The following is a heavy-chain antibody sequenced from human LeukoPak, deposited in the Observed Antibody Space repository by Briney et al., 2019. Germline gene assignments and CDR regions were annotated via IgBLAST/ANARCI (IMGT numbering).Heavy chain of an antibody. J-gene: IGHJ4*02. D-gene: IGHD3-22*01. CDR3: ARGYYYDSSGACFDY. CDR1: GFTFSIYP. CDR2: LSYDGSNK. Sequence: PGRSLRHSCAASGFTFSIYPMHWVRPAPGKGLEGVAVLSYDGSNKSYADSVKGRFTISRDNSKTTLYLQMNSLRAEDTAVYYYARGYYYDSSGACFDYWGQGTLVTVSS. V-gene: IGHV3-30*04.